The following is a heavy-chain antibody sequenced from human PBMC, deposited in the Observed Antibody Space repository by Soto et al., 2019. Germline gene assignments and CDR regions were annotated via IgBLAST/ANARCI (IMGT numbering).Heavy chain of an antibody. CDR3: ASHYDSSGYYYRGLDY. J-gene: IGHJ4*02. CDR2: IIPIFGTA. V-gene: IGHV1-69*12. Sequence: QVQLVQSGAEVKKPGSSVKVSCKASGGTFSSYAISWVRQAPGQGLEWMGGIIPIFGTADYARKFQGRVTITADESTSTGSRELSSLRSEDTAVYYCASHYDSSGYYYRGLDYWGQGTLVTVSS. CDR1: GGTFSSYA. D-gene: IGHD3-22*01.